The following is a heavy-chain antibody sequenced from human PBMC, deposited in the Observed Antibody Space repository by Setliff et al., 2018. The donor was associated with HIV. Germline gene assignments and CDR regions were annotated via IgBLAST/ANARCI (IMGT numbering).Heavy chain of an antibody. CDR2: IYYSGST. CDR1: GGSINSHY. Sequence: PSETLSLTCTVSGGSINSHYWSWIRQPPGKGLEWIGSIYYSGSTYYNPSLKSRVTISVDTSKNQFSLKLSSVTAADTAMYFCARESRNDFWSGYYRTFDIWGQGTMVTVSS. D-gene: IGHD3-3*01. CDR3: ARESRNDFWSGYYRTFDI. J-gene: IGHJ3*02. V-gene: IGHV4-39*07.